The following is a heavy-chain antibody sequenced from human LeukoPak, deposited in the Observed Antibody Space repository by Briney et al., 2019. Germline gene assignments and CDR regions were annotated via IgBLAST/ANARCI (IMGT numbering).Heavy chain of an antibody. CDR1: GFTFSSYA. J-gene: IGHJ4*02. D-gene: IGHD2-15*01. CDR3: AKEKDIVVVVAATFDY. CDR2: ISGSGGST. Sequence: GGSLRLSCAASGFTFSSYAMSWVRQAPGKGLEWVSAISGSGGSTYYADSVKGRFTISRDNSKNTLYLQMNSLRAEDTAVYYCAKEKDIVVVVAATFDYWGQGTPVTVSS. V-gene: IGHV3-23*01.